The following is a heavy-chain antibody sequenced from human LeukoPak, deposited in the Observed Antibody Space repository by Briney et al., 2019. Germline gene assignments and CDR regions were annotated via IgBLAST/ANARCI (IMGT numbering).Heavy chain of an antibody. Sequence: SETLSLTCTVSGGSISSSSYYWGWIRQPPGKGLEWIGSIYYSGSTYYNPSLKSRVTISVDTSKNQFPLKLSSVTAADTAVYYCARRARYDFWSGKSFDPWGQGTLVTVSS. D-gene: IGHD3-3*01. J-gene: IGHJ5*02. CDR3: ARRARYDFWSGKSFDP. CDR2: IYYSGST. V-gene: IGHV4-39*01. CDR1: GGSISSSSYY.